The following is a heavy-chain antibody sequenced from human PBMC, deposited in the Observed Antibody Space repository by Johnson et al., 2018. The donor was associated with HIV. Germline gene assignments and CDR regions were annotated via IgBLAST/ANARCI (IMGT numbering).Heavy chain of an antibody. Sequence: QVQLVESGGGVVQPGRSLRLSCVASGFTFSSYTMHWVRQAPGKGLEWVAVISYDGSNKYFADSVKGRFTISRDNSKNTLYLQMSSLRAEDTAVYYCARVRAGRENAFDIWGQGTMVTVSS. D-gene: IGHD1-26*01. CDR1: GFTFSSYT. CDR2: ISYDGSNK. V-gene: IGHV3-30*04. J-gene: IGHJ3*02. CDR3: ARVRAGRENAFDI.